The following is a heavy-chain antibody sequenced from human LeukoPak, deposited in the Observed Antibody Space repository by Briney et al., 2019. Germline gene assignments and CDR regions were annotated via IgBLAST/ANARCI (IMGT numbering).Heavy chain of an antibody. D-gene: IGHD3-3*01. CDR3: ARVGTHYDFWSGIDS. CDR2: ISSDGSNI. V-gene: IGHV3-30*01. CDR1: GFTFSLYT. J-gene: IGHJ4*02. Sequence: GRSLRLSCAASGFTFSLYTMHWVRQTPGKGLEWVAVISSDGSNIYYADSVKGRFIISRDNSNNTVYVQMNSLSPEDTAIYYCARVGTHYDFWSGIDSWGQGTLVTVSS.